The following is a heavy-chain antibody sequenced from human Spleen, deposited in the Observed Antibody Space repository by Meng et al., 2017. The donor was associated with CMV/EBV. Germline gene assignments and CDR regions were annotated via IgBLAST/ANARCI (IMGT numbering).Heavy chain of an antibody. Sequence: GESLKISCAASGFTFSSYSMNWVRQAPGKGLEWVAVISYDGSNKYYADYVKGRFTISRDNSKNTLYLQMNSLRAEDTAVYYCARDRPGDASLNYWGQGTLVTVSS. V-gene: IGHV3-30*03. J-gene: IGHJ4*02. D-gene: IGHD3-10*01. CDR1: GFTFSSYS. CDR3: ARDRPGDASLNY. CDR2: ISYDGSNK.